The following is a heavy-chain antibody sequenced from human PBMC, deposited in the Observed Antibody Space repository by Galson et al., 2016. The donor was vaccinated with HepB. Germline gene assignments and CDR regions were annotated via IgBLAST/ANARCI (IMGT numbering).Heavy chain of an antibody. J-gene: IGHJ6*03. CDR3: ARDSRGGVVMLLDHYYMDV. CDR1: GYTFTSYY. Sequence: SVKVSCKASGYTFTSYYTHWVRQAPGQGLEWMGIINPSGGSTSYAQKFQGRFTVASDTPTRTLYMELSSLSSEDTAVYYCARDSRGGVVMLLDHYYMDVWGEGTTVTGSS. D-gene: IGHD3-3*01. CDR2: INPSGGST. V-gene: IGHV1-46*01.